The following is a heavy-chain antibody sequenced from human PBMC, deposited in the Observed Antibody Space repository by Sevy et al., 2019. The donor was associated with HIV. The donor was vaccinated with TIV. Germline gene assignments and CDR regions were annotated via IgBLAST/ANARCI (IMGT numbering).Heavy chain of an antibody. D-gene: IGHD3-22*01. CDR1: GGYISSYY. V-gene: IGHV4-59*13. Sequence: SETLSLTCTVSGGYISSYYWSWIRQSPEKGLEWIGYIYYNGNTNYNPSLKSRLSMSVDTSKNRFSLKLGSVTAAATAVYYCARAQSYYDRCGPPKYYFDYWGQGTLVTVSS. J-gene: IGHJ4*02. CDR3: ARAQSYYDRCGPPKYYFDY. CDR2: IYYNGNT.